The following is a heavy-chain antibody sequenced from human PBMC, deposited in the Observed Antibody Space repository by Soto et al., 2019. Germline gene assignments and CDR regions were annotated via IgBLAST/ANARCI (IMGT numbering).Heavy chain of an antibody. V-gene: IGHV2-5*02. Sequence: QITLKESGPTLVKPTQTLTLTCTFSGFSLTTNYVGVGWLRQSPGRALEWLAVIYWDDDKRYSPSLKSRRTITKDTSKTQVGLTMTNMAPVDTATYFCSHTLYSSSSFDYWGQGTLLTVSS. CDR1: GFSLTTNYVG. CDR2: IYWDDDK. D-gene: IGHD6-6*01. J-gene: IGHJ4*02. CDR3: SHTLYSSSSFDY.